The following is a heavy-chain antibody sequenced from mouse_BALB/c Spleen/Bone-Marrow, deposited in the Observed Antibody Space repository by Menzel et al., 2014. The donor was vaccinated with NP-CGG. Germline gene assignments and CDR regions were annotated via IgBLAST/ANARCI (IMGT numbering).Heavy chain of an antibody. D-gene: IGHD1-1*01. CDR2: ISTYSGNT. V-gene: IGHV1-67*01. Sequence: QVHVKQSGPELVRPGVSVKLSCKGSGYTFTAYAMHWVKQSHAESLEWIGLISTYSGNTHYNQDFKGKATMTVDKSSSTAYMELARLTSEDSAIYYCARNFYGSSYFDYWGQGTTLTVSS. CDR1: GYTFTAYA. CDR3: ARNFYGSSYFDY. J-gene: IGHJ2*01.